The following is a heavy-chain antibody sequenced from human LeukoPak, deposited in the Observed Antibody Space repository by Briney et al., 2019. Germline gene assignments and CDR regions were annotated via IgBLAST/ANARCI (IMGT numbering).Heavy chain of an antibody. CDR2: INHSGST. CDR3: AGYYSSIYGMDV. D-gene: IGHD3-3*01. V-gene: IGHV4-39*07. CDR1: GFSLSTSGVG. Sequence: ESGPTLVKPTQTLTLTCTFSGFSLSTSGVGVGWIRQPPGKGLEWIGEINHSGSTYYNASLKSRITISVDTSKRQFSLRMNSVTAADTAVYFCAGYYSSIYGMDVWGQGTSVTVSS. J-gene: IGHJ6*02.